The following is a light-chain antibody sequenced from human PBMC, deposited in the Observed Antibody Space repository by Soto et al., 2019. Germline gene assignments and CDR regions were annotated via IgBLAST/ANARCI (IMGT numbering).Light chain of an antibody. V-gene: IGKV3-11*01. CDR3: QQRSNWPPST. CDR2: DAS. CDR1: QSVSSY. J-gene: IGKJ5*01. Sequence: EIVMTQSPATLPVSHGERSTSSCYVSQSVSSYLAWYQQKPGQAPRLLIYDASNRATGIPARFSGSGSGTDFTLTISSLEPEDFAVYYCQQRSNWPPSTFGQGRRLEVK.